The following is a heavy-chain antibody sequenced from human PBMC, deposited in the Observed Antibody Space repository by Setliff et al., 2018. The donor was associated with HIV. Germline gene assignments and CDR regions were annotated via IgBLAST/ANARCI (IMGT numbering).Heavy chain of an antibody. D-gene: IGHD2-8*01. Sequence: ASVKVSCKASGFTFINYDINWVRQAPGQGLEWMGWINPNSSNTGYAQKFQGRVAMTRNTSINTAYMELSSLRSEDTAVYYCARGRVLVYANRRYYYDMDIWGKGTTVTVSS. J-gene: IGHJ6*03. V-gene: IGHV1-8*02. CDR1: GFTFINYD. CDR3: ARGRVLVYANRRYYYDMDI. CDR2: INPNSSNT.